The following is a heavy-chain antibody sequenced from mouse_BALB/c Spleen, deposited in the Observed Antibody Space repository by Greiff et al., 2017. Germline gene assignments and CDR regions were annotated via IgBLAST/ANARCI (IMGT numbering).Heavy chain of an antibody. CDR1: GFTFSSYA. CDR2: ISSGGSYT. D-gene: IGHD1-2*01. Sequence: EVQGVESGGGLVKPGGSLKLSCAASGFTFSSYAMSWVRQSPEKRLEWVAEISSGGSYTYYPDTVTGRFTISRDNAKNTLYLEMSSLRSEDTAMYYCARDYYGHYAMDYWGQGTSVTVSS. V-gene: IGHV5-9-4*01. J-gene: IGHJ4*01. CDR3: ARDYYGHYAMDY.